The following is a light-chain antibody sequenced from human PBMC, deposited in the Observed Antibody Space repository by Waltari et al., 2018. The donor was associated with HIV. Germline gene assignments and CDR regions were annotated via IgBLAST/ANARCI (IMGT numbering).Light chain of an antibody. CDR3: AAWDDRLSGRV. Sequence: QSVLTQPPSASGTPGQRVTISCSGSSSNIEFNYVYWYQQVPGTAPKLLIYKNDQWPSGVPDRFSASKSGTSASLVISGLRSEDEAVYYCAAWDDRLSGRVFGTGTRVTVL. CDR1: SSNIEFNY. V-gene: IGLV1-47*01. J-gene: IGLJ1*01. CDR2: KND.